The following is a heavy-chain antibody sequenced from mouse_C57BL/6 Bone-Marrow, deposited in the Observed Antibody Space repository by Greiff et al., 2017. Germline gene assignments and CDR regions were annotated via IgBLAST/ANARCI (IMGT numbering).Heavy chain of an antibody. CDR3: ERRVYYSHFDY. Sequence: QVQLQQSGPELVKPGASVKLSCKASGYTFTSYDINWVKQRPGQGLEWIGWIYPSDGSTKYNEKFKGKATFTVDTSSSTTYMQLHSLTSEDSAVYVCERRVYYSHFDYWGQGTTLTVSS. J-gene: IGHJ2*01. D-gene: IGHD1-1*01. CDR1: GYTFTSYD. CDR2: IYPSDGST. V-gene: IGHV1-85*01.